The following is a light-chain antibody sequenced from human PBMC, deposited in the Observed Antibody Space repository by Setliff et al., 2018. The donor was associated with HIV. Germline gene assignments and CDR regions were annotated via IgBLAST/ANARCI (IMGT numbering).Light chain of an antibody. CDR2: DVS. CDR1: ISDVGSYNL. J-gene: IGLJ1*01. V-gene: IGLV2-23*02. Sequence: QSVLTQPASVSGSPGQSTTISCTGTISDVGSYNLVSWYQQHPGKAPKLMIYDVSKRPSGVSNRCSGSKSGNTASLTISGLQAEDEADYFCCSYVSSNPHYVFGTGTKVTVL. CDR3: CSYVSSNPHYV.